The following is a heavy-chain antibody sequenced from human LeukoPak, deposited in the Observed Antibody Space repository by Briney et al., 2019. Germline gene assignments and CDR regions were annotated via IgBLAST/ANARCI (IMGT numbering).Heavy chain of an antibody. CDR2: IYYSGST. CDR3: ARISYYYYYYGMDV. V-gene: IGHV4-59*01. J-gene: IGHJ6*02. CDR1: GGSISSYY. Sequence: SETLSLTCTVSGGSISSYYWSWIRQPPGKGLEWIGYIYYSGSTNYNPSLKSRVNISVDTSKNQFSLKLSSVTAADTAVYYCARISYYYYYYGMDVWGQGTTVTVSS.